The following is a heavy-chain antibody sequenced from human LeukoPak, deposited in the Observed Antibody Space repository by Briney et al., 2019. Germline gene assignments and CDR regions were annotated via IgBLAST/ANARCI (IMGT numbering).Heavy chain of an antibody. D-gene: IGHD2/OR15-2a*01. CDR2: INPNSGGT. V-gene: IGHV1-2*02. Sequence: ASVKVSCKASGYTFTGYYMHWVRQAPGQGLEWMGWINPNSGGTNYAQNFQGRVTMTRDTSISTAYMELSSLRSDDTVLYYCARDLSYYDYWGQGTLVTVSS. J-gene: IGHJ4*02. CDR3: ARDLSYYDY. CDR1: GYTFTGYY.